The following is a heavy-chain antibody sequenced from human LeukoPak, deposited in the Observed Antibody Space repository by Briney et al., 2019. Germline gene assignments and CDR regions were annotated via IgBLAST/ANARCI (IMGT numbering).Heavy chain of an antibody. J-gene: IGHJ4*02. CDR3: ARDRYYYGSGSYWTVDY. V-gene: IGHV1-2*02. CDR1: GYTFTGYY. CDR2: INPNSGGT. D-gene: IGHD3-10*01. Sequence: ASVKVSCKASGYTFTGYYMHWVRQAPGQGLEWMGWINPNSGGTNYAQKFQGRVAMTRDTSISTAYMELSRLRSDDTGVYYCARDRYYYGSGSYWTVDYWGQGTLVTVSS.